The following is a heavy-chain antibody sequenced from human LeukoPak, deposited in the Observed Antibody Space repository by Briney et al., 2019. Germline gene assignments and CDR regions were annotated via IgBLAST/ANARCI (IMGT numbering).Heavy chain of an antibody. CDR2: ISSNGDNT. D-gene: IGHD2-15*01. Sequence: GGSLRLSCVASGFSLSNFQMYWVRQAPGKGLEYVAGISSNGDNTDFADSAKGRFTISRDNSKSTLFLQMNSLRAEDTAVYFCTRDSALLGVAFDLWGQGTVVTVSS. J-gene: IGHJ3*01. CDR1: GFSLSNFQ. CDR3: TRDSALLGVAFDL. V-gene: IGHV3-64D*06.